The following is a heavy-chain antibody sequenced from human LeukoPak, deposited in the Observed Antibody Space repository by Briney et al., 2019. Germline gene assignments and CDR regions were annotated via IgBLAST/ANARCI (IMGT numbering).Heavy chain of an antibody. V-gene: IGHV1-2*02. CDR1: GYTFTGYY. CDR2: INPNSGGT. J-gene: IGHJ4*02. CDR3: ARVSGYSSGWYNY. Sequence: VASVKVSCKASGYTFTGYYMHWVRQAPGQGLEWMGWINPNSGGTNYAQKFQGRVTMTRDTSISTAYMELSRLRSDDTAVYYCARVSGYSSGWYNYWGQGTLVTVSS. D-gene: IGHD6-19*01.